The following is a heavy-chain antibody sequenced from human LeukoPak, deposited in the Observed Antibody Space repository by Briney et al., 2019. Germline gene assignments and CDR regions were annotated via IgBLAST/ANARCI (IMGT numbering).Heavy chain of an antibody. Sequence: SETLSLTCTVSGGSISSYYWSWIRQPPGKGLEWIGYIYYSGSTNYNPSLKSRVTISVDTSKNQFSLKLSSVTAADTAVYYCARERYDILTGSPRGYFDYWGQGTLVTVSS. CDR2: IYYSGST. CDR1: GGSISSYY. V-gene: IGHV4-59*01. D-gene: IGHD3-9*01. CDR3: ARERYDILTGSPRGYFDY. J-gene: IGHJ4*02.